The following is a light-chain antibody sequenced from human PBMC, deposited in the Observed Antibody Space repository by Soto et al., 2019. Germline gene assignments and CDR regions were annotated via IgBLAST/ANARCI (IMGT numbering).Light chain of an antibody. V-gene: IGKV1-6*01. J-gene: IGKJ1*01. CDR3: LQDINYPWT. CDR1: QGIGNA. CDR2: GAS. Sequence: ANQMKQAPSSLSVDVGDRRTISCRASQGIGNALGWYQQKPGKPPKVLIYGASNLQSGVPPRFSGSGSGTDFTLAISSLQPEDSATYYCLQDINYPWTFGQGTKVDIK.